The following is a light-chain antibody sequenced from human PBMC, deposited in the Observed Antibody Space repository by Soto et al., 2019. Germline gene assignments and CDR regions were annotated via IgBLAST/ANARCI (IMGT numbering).Light chain of an antibody. J-gene: IGKJ2*01. V-gene: IGKV1-5*01. Sequence: DIQMTQPSTLSASVGDRVNLHCRASQRISTYLAWYQQKPGKDPKVLIYHASNLESGVPSRFSGGGSGTEFTLTISSLQPDDFAPYYGQQYYKYSYTFGQGTKLDIK. CDR3: QQYYKYSYT. CDR2: HAS. CDR1: QRISTY.